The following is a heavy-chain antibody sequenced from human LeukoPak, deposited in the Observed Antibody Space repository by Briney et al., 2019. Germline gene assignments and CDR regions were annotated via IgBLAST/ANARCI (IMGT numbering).Heavy chain of an antibody. CDR1: GYNFTSYG. J-gene: IGHJ4*02. D-gene: IGHD4-17*01. V-gene: IGHV1-18*01. CDR2: ISAYNGNT. CDR3: ARDSDSEVQYETETISFDY. Sequence: ASVKVSCKASGYNFTSYGISWVRQAPGQGLEWMGWISAYNGNTNYAQKLQGRVTMTTDTSTSTAYMELRSLRSDDTAVYYCARDSDSEVQYETETISFDYWGQGTLVTVSS.